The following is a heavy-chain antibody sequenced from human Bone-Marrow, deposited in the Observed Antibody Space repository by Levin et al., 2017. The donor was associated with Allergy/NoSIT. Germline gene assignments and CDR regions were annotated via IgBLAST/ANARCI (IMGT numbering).Heavy chain of an antibody. D-gene: IGHD1-26*01. CDR1: GDSFTNYY. CDR2: IDPGHSYV. CDR3: AGHVGNYDYMDV. J-gene: IGHJ6*03. V-gene: IGHV5-10-1*01. Sequence: GESLKISCKASGDSFTNYYISWVRQVPGKGLEWMGRIDPGHSYVKYSPSLQGHVSISVDKSLSAVFLQWGSLRASDTAMYYCAGHVGNYDYMDVWGKGTTVIVSS.